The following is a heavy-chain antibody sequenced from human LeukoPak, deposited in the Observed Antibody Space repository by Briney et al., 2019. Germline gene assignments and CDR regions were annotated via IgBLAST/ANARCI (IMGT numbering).Heavy chain of an antibody. D-gene: IGHD3-22*01. V-gene: IGHV3-23*01. CDR1: GFPFSDFS. CDR2: ISGSGGST. J-gene: IGHJ4*02. Sequence: PGGSLRLSCATSGFPFSDFSMSWVRQAPGKGLEWVSAISGSGGSTYYADSVKGRFTISRDNSKNTLYLQMNSLRAEDTAVYYCAKSPITMIVVVEIDYWGQGTLVTVYS. CDR3: AKSPITMIVVVEIDY.